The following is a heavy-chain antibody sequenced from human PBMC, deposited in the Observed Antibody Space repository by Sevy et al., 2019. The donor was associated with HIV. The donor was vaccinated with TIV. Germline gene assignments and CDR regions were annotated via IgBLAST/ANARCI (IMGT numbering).Heavy chain of an antibody. CDR2: ISGSGGSST. J-gene: IGHJ4*02. V-gene: IGHV3-23*01. Sequence: GGSLRLSCAVSGFTFSTYAMSWVRQAPGKGLEWVSAISGSGGSSTYYADSVKGRFTISRDNSKNTLYLQMNSLRAEDTAVYYCARGPSVASFDYWGQGTLVTVSS. D-gene: IGHD6-19*01. CDR3: ARGPSVASFDY. CDR1: GFTFSTYA.